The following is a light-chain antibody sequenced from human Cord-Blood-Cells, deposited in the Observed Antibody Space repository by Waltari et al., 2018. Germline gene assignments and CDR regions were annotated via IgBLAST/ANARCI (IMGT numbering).Light chain of an antibody. Sequence: QSALTQPASVSGSPGQPITISCTATSSDVGGYHYVSWYQQHPAKAPQLIIYDVSNRPSGVFNRFSGSKSGNTASLTMSGIQAEDEADYYCSSYTSSSISYVFGTGTKVTVL. CDR3: SSYTSSSISYV. CDR1: SSDVGGYHY. J-gene: IGLJ1*01. CDR2: DVS. V-gene: IGLV2-14*01.